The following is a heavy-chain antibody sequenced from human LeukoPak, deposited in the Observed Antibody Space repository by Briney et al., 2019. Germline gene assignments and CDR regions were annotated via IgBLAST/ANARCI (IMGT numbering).Heavy chain of an antibody. CDR2: IYSGGTT. CDR3: ARLRYNWNYFYDY. J-gene: IGHJ4*02. Sequence: GGSLRLSCAASGFTVSSNYMSWVRQAPGKGLEWVSLIYSGGTTYYADSVKGRFTISRDNSKNTLYLQMNSLRAEDTAVYCCARLRYNWNYFYDYWGQGTLVTVSS. D-gene: IGHD1-7*01. V-gene: IGHV3-53*01. CDR1: GFTVSSNY.